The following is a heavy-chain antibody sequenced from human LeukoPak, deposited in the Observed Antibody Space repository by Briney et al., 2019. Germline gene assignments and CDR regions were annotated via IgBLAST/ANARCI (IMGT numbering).Heavy chain of an antibody. V-gene: IGHV5-51*01. CDR1: GYSFTSYW. CDR3: ARLYDSSGYYNIYYYYGMDV. D-gene: IGHD3-22*01. Sequence: GESLQISCQGSGYSFTSYWIGWVRQMPVKGLEWMGIIYPGDSDTRYSPSFQGQVTISADKSISTAYLQWSSLKASDTAMYYCARLYDSSGYYNIYYYYGMDVWGQGTTVTVSS. CDR2: IYPGDSDT. J-gene: IGHJ6*02.